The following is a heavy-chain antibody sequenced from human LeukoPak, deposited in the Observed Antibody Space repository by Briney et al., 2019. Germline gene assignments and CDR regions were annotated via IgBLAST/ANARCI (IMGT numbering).Heavy chain of an antibody. CDR1: GFTFDDYA. CDR3: AKDSYGSGSYFLW. J-gene: IGHJ4*02. CDR2: ISWNSGSI. Sequence: GRSLRLSCAASGFTFDDYAMHWVRQAPGKGLEWVSGISWNSGSIGYADSVKGRFTISRDNSKNTLYLQMNSLRAEDTAVYYCAKDSYGSGSYFLWWGQGTLVTVSS. V-gene: IGHV3-9*01. D-gene: IGHD3-10*01.